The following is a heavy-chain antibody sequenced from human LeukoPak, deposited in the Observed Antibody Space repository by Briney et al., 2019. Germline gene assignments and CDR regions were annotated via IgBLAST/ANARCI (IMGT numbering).Heavy chain of an antibody. CDR3: ARGGNSLDY. Sequence: GGSLRLSCVASGFTFSSYEMHWVRQAPGKGLEWVAVIWYDGRNKYYADSVKGRFTISRDKSNHTVYLQMSSLRAEDTAVYYCARGGNSLDYWGQGTLVTVSS. J-gene: IGHJ4*02. D-gene: IGHD4-23*01. V-gene: IGHV3-33*01. CDR1: GFTFSSYE. CDR2: IWYDGRNK.